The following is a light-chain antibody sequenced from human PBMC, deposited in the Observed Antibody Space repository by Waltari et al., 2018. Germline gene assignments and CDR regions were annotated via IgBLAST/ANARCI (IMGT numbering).Light chain of an antibody. CDR1: NSDVGSYNL. Sequence: QSVLTQPASMSGSPGQSITTSCTGTNSDVGSYNLVSWYQQHPGKAPRLIIYDVIKRPSGVSDRFSGSKSGNTASLTVSGLQPEDEAEYFCCSYAGSSTFHVLFGGGTKLTVL. J-gene: IGLJ2*01. V-gene: IGLV2-23*02. CDR3: CSYAGSSTFHVL. CDR2: DVI.